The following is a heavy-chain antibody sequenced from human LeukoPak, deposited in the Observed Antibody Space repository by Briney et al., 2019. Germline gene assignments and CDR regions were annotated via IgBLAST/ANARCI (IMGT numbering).Heavy chain of an antibody. J-gene: IGHJ4*02. CDR1: GGSISSSRYY. CDR3: ARSNISSWYYAGHFDY. Sequence: SETLSLTCTVSGGSISSSRYYWGWLRQPPGKGLEWIGRIYYSGSTYYNPSLKSRVTISVDTSKTQFSLKLSSVTAADTAVYYCARSNISSWYYAGHFDYWGQGTLVTVSS. V-gene: IGHV4-39*01. CDR2: IYYSGST. D-gene: IGHD6-13*01.